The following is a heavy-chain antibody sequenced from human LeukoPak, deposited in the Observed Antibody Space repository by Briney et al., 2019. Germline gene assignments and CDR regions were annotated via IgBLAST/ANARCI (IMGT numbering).Heavy chain of an antibody. CDR1: GFTFSSYS. CDR2: ISSNSYI. CDR3: ARVATGVTTTV. V-gene: IGHV3-21*01. Sequence: GGSLRLSCAASGFTFSSYSMNWVRQAPGKGLEWVSSISSNSYIYYADSVKGRFTISRDNAKNSLYLQMNSLRAEDTAVYYCARVATGVTTTVWGQGTLVTVSS. J-gene: IGHJ4*02. D-gene: IGHD4-17*01.